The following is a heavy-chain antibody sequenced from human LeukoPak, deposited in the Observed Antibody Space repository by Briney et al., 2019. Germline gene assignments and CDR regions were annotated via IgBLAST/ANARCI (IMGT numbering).Heavy chain of an antibody. CDR2: ISSSSSYI. CDR1: GFTFSSYS. J-gene: IGHJ4*02. V-gene: IGHV3-21*04. Sequence: GGSLRLSCAASGFTFSSYSMNWVRQAPGKGLEWVSSISSSSSYIYYADSVKGRFTISRDNAKNSLYLQMNSLRAEDTAVYYCARVGEYSGSYCDYWGQGTLVTVSS. D-gene: IGHD1-26*01. CDR3: ARVGEYSGSYCDY.